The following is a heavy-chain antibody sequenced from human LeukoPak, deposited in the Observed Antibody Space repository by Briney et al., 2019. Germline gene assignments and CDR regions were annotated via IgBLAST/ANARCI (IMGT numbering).Heavy chain of an antibody. V-gene: IGHV4-39*07. CDR2: ISYSGTT. CDR3: ARIHKNSSGWYGRTYYFDY. D-gene: IGHD6-19*01. Sequence: PSETPSLTCTVSGGSISSRPYYWGWVRQPPGKGLEWIGTISYSGTTYYSPSLKSRVTISLDTSKNQFSLKLSSVTAADTAIYYCARIHKNSSGWYGRTYYFDYWGQGTLVTVSS. CDR1: GGSISSRPYY. J-gene: IGHJ4*02.